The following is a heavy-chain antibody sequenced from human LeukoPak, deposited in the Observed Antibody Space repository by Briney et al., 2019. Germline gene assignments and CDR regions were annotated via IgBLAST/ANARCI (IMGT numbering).Heavy chain of an antibody. CDR1: GYTFTSYG. D-gene: IGHD4-11*01. CDR2: ISAYNGNT. J-gene: IGHJ5*02. CDR3: ARGAYYSNYHVAGP. V-gene: IGHV1-18*01. Sequence: ASVKVSCKASGYTFTSYGISWVRQAPGQGLEWMGWISAYNGNTDYAQKLRGRVTMTTDTSTSTAYMELRSLRSDDTAVYYCARGAYYSNYHVAGPWGQGTLVTVSS.